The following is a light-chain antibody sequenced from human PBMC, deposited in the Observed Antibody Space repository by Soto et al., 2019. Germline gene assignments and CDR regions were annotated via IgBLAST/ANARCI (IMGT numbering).Light chain of an antibody. CDR2: WAS. Sequence: DIVMTQSPDSLAVSLGERATINCKSSQSVLYSSNNKNYLAWYQQKPGQAPKMLIYWASTRESGVPDRFSASGSGTNFTLTVSSLQAEDVAVYYCQQYRSSPFTFGPGTKVDI. CDR1: QSVLYSSNNKNY. J-gene: IGKJ3*01. V-gene: IGKV4-1*01. CDR3: QQYRSSPFT.